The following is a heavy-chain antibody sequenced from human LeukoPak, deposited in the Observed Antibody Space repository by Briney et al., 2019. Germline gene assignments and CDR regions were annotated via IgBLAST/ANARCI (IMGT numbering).Heavy chain of an antibody. CDR1: GFTFGDYA. Sequence: PGGSLRLSCTASGFTFGDYAMSWVRQAPGKGLEGVGFIRSKAYGGTTEYAASVKGTFTISRDDSKSIAYLQMNSLKTEDTAVYYCTRVGSSGWYDNYWGQGTLVTVSS. D-gene: IGHD6-19*01. CDR3: TRVGSSGWYDNY. V-gene: IGHV3-49*04. CDR2: IRSKAYGGTT. J-gene: IGHJ4*02.